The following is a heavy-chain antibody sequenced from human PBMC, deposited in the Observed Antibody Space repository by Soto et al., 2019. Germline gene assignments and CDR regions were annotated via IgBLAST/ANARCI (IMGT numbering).Heavy chain of an antibody. CDR3: ARGPAYDYSNYVLGMDV. CDR2: IFSNDEK. V-gene: IGHV2-26*01. Sequence: SGPTLVNPTETLTLTCTVSGFSLSNARMGVSWIRQPPGKALEWLAHIFSNDEKSYSTSLKSRLTISKDTSKNQVVLTMTNMDPVDTATYYCARGPAYDYSNYVLGMDVWGQGTTVTVSS. CDR1: GFSLSNARMG. J-gene: IGHJ6*02. D-gene: IGHD4-4*01.